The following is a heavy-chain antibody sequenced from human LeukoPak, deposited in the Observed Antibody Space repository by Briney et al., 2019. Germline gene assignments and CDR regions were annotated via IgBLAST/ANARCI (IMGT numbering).Heavy chain of an antibody. CDR3: ARHLTYYDILTGYYPPYYFDY. D-gene: IGHD3-9*01. Sequence: GESLKISCKGSGYSFTSYWIGWVRQMPGKGLEWMGIIYPGDSDTRYSPSFQGRVTISADKSISTAYLQWSSLKASDTAMYYCARHLTYYDILTGYYPPYYFDYWGQGTLVTVSS. CDR1: GYSFTSYW. J-gene: IGHJ4*02. V-gene: IGHV5-51*01. CDR2: IYPGDSDT.